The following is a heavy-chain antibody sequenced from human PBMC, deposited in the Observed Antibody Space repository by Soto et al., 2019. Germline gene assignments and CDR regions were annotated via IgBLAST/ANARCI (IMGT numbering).Heavy chain of an antibody. CDR1: GGTFSSYA. Sequence: GASVKVSCKASGGTFSSYAISWVRQAPGQGLEWMGGTIPIFGTANYAQKFQGRVTITADESTSTAYMELSSLRSEDTAVYYCARDAGDYEGAFDIWGQGTMVTVSS. CDR3: ARDAGDYEGAFDI. CDR2: TIPIFGTA. J-gene: IGHJ3*02. D-gene: IGHD4-17*01. V-gene: IGHV1-69*13.